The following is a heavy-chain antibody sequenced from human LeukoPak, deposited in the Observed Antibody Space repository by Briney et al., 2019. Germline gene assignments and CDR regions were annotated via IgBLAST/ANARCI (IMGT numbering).Heavy chain of an antibody. CDR1: GGSISSYY. Sequence: SETLSLTCTVSGGSISSYYWSWIRQPPGKGLEWIGYIYYSGSTYYNPSLKSRVTISVDTSKNQFSLKLSSVTAADTAVYYCARVYYDSSGTTFDYWGQGTLVTVSS. V-gene: IGHV4-59*08. J-gene: IGHJ4*02. CDR2: IYYSGST. CDR3: ARVYYDSSGTTFDY. D-gene: IGHD3-22*01.